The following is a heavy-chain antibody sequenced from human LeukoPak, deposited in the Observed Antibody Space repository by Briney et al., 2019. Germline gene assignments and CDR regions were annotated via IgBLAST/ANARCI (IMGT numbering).Heavy chain of an antibody. V-gene: IGHV4-39*01. D-gene: IGHD4-23*01. CDR2: IYSSGST. J-gene: IGHJ4*02. Sequence: PSETLSLACTVSGPSISSSRYYWGWIRQPPGRGLEWFGSIYSSGSTYHNPSHKTRVPISVDTSKNQFSLQLSSVTAAGTAVYYCARHPRTTVDSYYFDYWGQGTLVTVSP. CDR1: GPSISSSRYY. CDR3: ARHPRTTVDSYYFDY.